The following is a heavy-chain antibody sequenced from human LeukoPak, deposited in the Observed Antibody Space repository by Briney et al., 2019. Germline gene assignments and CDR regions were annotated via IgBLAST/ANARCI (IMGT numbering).Heavy chain of an antibody. CDR2: INHSGST. Sequence: SETLSLTCAVYGGSFSGYYWSWIRQPPGKGLEWIGEINHSGSTNYNPSLKSRVTISVDTSKNQFSLKLSSVTAADTAVYYCARDRIAAAGTRYYYGMDVWGQGTTVTVSS. J-gene: IGHJ6*02. CDR3: ARDRIAAAGTRYYYGMDV. D-gene: IGHD6-13*01. V-gene: IGHV4-34*01. CDR1: GGSFSGYY.